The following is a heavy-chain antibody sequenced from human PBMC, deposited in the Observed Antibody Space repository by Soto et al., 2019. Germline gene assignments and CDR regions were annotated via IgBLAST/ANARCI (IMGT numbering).Heavy chain of an antibody. J-gene: IGHJ5*02. D-gene: IGHD3-3*01. V-gene: IGHV1-46*01. CDR2: INADGGRT. CDR3: ARAMAAHDKWDGRFWFDP. CDR1: GYALTMFY. Sequence: VQLVQSGAEVREPGASVMLSCKTSGYALTMFYMSWVRQAPGQGLEWMGTINADGGRTTYAQNYQGQLTMTSHTSTETIYMELSSLKPDDTSVYYCARAMAAHDKWDGRFWFDPWGQGALVTVSS.